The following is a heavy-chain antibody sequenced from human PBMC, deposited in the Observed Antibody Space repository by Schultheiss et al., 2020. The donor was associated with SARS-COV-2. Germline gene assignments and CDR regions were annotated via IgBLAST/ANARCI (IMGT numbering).Heavy chain of an antibody. CDR2: ISAYNGNT. Sequence: ASVKVSCKASGYTFTSYGISWVRQAPGQGLEWMGWISAYNGNTNYAQKLQGRVTMTTDTSTSTAYMELRSLRSDDTAVYYCARDENYYGSGSYWSWFDPWGQGTLVTVSS. CDR3: ARDENYYGSGSYWSWFDP. V-gene: IGHV1-18*01. D-gene: IGHD3-10*01. CDR1: GYTFTSYG. J-gene: IGHJ5*02.